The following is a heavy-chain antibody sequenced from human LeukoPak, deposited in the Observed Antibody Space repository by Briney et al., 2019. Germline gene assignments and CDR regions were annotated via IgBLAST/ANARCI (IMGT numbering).Heavy chain of an antibody. J-gene: IGHJ4*02. CDR2: IYYSGST. CDR3: ARRRVSSGTSSLDY. CDR1: GGSISSSSYY. D-gene: IGHD6-13*01. V-gene: IGHV4-39*01. Sequence: SETLSLTCTVSGGSISSSSYYWGWIRQPPGKGLEWMGSIYYSGSTYYNPSLKSRVTISVDTSKNQFSLKLSSVTAADTAVYYCARRRVSSGTSSLDYWGREPWSPSPQ.